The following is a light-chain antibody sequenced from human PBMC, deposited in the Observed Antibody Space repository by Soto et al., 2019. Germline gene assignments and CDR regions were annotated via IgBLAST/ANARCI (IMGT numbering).Light chain of an antibody. J-gene: IGKJ4*01. CDR3: QQYNSYSPALT. V-gene: IGKV1-5*01. CDR1: QSISDS. CDR2: DAS. Sequence: DIQMTQSPSTLSASVGDRVTITCRASQSISDSLAWYQQKPGKAPKLLIYDASSLESGVPSTFSGSRSGTAFTLTISSLQPDDFATYYCQQYNSYSPALTFGGGTKVESK.